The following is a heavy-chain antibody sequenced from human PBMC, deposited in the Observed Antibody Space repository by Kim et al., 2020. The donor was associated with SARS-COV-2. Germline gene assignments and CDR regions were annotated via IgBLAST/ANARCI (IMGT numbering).Heavy chain of an antibody. V-gene: IGHV4-34*01. CDR3: ATRPHYYDSNSYAWGAFDV. CDR2: INHSGST. CDR1: GASFSGYY. J-gene: IGHJ3*01. D-gene: IGHD3-22*01. Sequence: SETLSLTCGFYGASFSGYYWNSIRQSPGKGLEWIGDINHSGSTNYNPSLKSRVTISADTSKKQFSLKLTSVSAADTAIYYCATRPHYYDSNSYAWGAFDVWGQGTTVTVSS.